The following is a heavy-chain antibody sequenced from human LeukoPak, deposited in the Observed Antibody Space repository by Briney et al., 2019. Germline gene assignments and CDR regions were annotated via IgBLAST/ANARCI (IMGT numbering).Heavy chain of an antibody. Sequence: GGSLRLSRAASGFTFSSYAMSWVRQAPGKGLEWVSAISGSGGSTYYADSVKGRFTISRDNSKNTLYLQMNSLRAEDTAVYYCANQYYYDSSGYYPFDYWGQGTLVTVSS. D-gene: IGHD3-22*01. CDR2: ISGSGGST. V-gene: IGHV3-23*01. J-gene: IGHJ4*02. CDR1: GFTFSSYA. CDR3: ANQYYYDSSGYYPFDY.